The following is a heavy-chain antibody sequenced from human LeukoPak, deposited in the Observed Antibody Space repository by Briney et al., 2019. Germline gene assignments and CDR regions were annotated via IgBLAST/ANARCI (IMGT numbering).Heavy chain of an antibody. CDR2: INPSGART. CDR1: GYTFTSYY. J-gene: IGHJ4*02. D-gene: IGHD6-19*01. CDR3: ARYTAVAGTGPPLDYFDY. Sequence: ASVKVSCKASGYTFTSYYMHWVRQTPGQGLEWVGIINPSGARTIYAQKFQGRVTMTRDTSISTAYMELSRLRSDDTAVYYCARYTAVAGTGPPLDYFDYWGQGTLVTVSS. V-gene: IGHV1-46*01.